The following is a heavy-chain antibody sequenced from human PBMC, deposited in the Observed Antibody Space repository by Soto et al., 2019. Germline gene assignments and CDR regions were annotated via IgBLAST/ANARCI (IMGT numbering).Heavy chain of an antibody. D-gene: IGHD1-26*01. Sequence: QVQLQETGPGLVKPSQTLALTCTVSGGSISSGGYYWSWIRQHPGKGLEWIGDIYYSGSTHYNPSRKSRVTISVDTSKNQFSLKLSSVTAADTAVYYCARWVGATSFDYWGQGTLVTVSS. CDR1: GGSISSGGYY. J-gene: IGHJ4*02. CDR2: IYYSGST. V-gene: IGHV4-31*03. CDR3: ARWVGATSFDY.